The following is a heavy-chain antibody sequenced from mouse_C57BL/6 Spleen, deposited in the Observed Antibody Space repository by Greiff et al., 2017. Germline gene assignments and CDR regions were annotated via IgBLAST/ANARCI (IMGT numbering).Heavy chain of an antibody. CDR3: ATSTVVAHFDY. J-gene: IGHJ2*01. Sequence: QVQLQQSGAELVRPGTSVKVSCKASGYAFTNYLIEWVKQRPGQGLEWIGVINPGSGGTNYNEKFKGKATLTADKSSSTAYMQLSSLTSEDSAVYFCATSTVVAHFDYWGQGTTLTVSS. CDR2: INPGSGGT. V-gene: IGHV1-54*01. D-gene: IGHD1-1*01. CDR1: GYAFTNYL.